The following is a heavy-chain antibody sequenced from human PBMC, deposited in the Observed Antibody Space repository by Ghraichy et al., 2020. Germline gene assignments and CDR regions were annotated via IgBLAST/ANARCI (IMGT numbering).Heavy chain of an antibody. CDR3: AIMTTDYFDY. Sequence: GGSLRLSCAASGFTVSSNYMSWVRQAPGKGLEWVSVIYSSGTTYYADSVKGRFTISRHNSRNTLYLQMNSLRAEDTAVYYCAIMTTDYFDYWCQGTLVTVSS. CDR2: IYSSGTT. V-gene: IGHV3-53*04. J-gene: IGHJ4*02. D-gene: IGHD4-11*01. CDR1: GFTVSSNY.